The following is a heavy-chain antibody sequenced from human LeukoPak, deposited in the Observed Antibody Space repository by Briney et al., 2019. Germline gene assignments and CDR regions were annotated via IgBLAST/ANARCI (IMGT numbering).Heavy chain of an antibody. CDR3: ARSLSLWGYLLGYYYYMDV. CDR2: FDPEDGGT. V-gene: IGHV1-24*01. Sequence: ASVNVSCKVSVYTLTELAIHWVRQAPGKGLEWMGAFDPEDGGTIYAQKFQGRVTITADKSTSTAYMELSSLGSEDTAVYYCARSLSLWGYLLGYYYYMDVWGKGTTVTVSS. D-gene: IGHD3-16*01. J-gene: IGHJ6*03. CDR1: VYTLTELA.